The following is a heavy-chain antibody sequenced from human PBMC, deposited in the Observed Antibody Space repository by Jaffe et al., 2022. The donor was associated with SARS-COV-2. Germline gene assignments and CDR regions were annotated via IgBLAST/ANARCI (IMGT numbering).Heavy chain of an antibody. CDR3: ARDYFGSGSYSF. CDR2: IKQDGGEK. CDR1: GFTFSSFW. D-gene: IGHD3-10*01. Sequence: EAQLVESGGGLVQPGGSLRLSCAASGFTFSSFWMSWVRQAPGKGLEWVANIKQDGGEKSYVDSVKGRFTISRDNAKNSLYLQMNSLRADDTAVYYCARDYFGSGSYSFWGQGTLVTVSS. V-gene: IGHV3-7*01. J-gene: IGHJ4*02.